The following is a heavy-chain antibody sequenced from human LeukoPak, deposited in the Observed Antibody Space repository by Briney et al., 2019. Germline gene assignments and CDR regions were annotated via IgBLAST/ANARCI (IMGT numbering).Heavy chain of an antibody. CDR1: GGTFSSYA. J-gene: IGHJ4*02. D-gene: IGHD1-26*01. V-gene: IGHV1-69*13. CDR2: IIPIFGTA. CDR3: ARESVSIVGATYFDY. Sequence: ASVKVSCKASGGTFSSYAISWVRQAPGQGLEWMGGIIPIFGTANYAQKFQGRVTITADESTSTAYMELSSLRSEDTAVYYCARESVSIVGATYFDYWGQGTLVTVSS.